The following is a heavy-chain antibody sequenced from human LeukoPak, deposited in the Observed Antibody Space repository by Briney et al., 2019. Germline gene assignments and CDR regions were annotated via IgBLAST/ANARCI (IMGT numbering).Heavy chain of an antibody. CDR1: GFTFSTYW. J-gene: IGHJ6*03. D-gene: IGHD6-6*01. CDR2: ISTDGSST. V-gene: IGHV3-74*01. Sequence: GGSLRLSCAASGFTFSTYWMHWVRQAPGKGLVWVSRISTDGSSTNYADSVKGRFTISRDNAKNTLYLQMNSLRAEDTAVYYCARDGQLALSPYYYYYYMDVWGKGTTVTVSS. CDR3: ARDGQLALSPYYYYYYMDV.